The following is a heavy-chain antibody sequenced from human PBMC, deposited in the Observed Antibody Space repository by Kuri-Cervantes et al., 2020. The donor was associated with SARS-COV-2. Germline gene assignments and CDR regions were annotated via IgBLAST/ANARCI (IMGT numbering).Heavy chain of an antibody. V-gene: IGHV4-34*01. CDR2: IYYSGST. CDR3: ARDVSYYGMDV. Sequence: SETLSLTCAVYGGSFSGYYWSWIRQPPGKGLEWIGYIYYSGSTYYNPSLKSRVTISVDTSKNQFSLKLSSVTAADTAVYYCARDVSYYGMDVWGQGTTVTVSS. CDR1: GGSFSGYY. J-gene: IGHJ6*02.